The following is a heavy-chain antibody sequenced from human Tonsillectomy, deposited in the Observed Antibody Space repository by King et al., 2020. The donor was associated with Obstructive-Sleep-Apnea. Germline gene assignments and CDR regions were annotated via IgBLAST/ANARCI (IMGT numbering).Heavy chain of an antibody. J-gene: IGHJ4*02. Sequence: LQLQESGPGLVKPSETLSLTCTVSGGSISSSSYYWGWIRQPPGKGLEWIGSIYYSGSTYYNPSLKSRVTISVDTSKNQFSLKLSSVTAADTAVYYCARGRGDWGYSFDYWGQGTLVTVSS. CDR3: ARGRGDWGYSFDY. V-gene: IGHV4-39*07. CDR1: GGSISSSSYY. D-gene: IGHD7-27*01. CDR2: IYYSGST.